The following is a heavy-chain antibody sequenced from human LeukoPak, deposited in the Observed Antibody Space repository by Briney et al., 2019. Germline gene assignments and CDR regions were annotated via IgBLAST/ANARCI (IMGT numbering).Heavy chain of an antibody. J-gene: IGHJ4*02. CDR2: IKQDGSEK. V-gene: IGHV3-7*03. CDR1: GFTFSSYW. D-gene: IGHD6-19*01. CDR3: AREAVAGDPYFDY. Sequence: GGSLRLSCAASGFTFSSYWMSWVRQAPGKGLEWVANIKQDGSEKYYVDSVKGRFTISRDNAKNSLYLQMNSLRAEDTAVYYCAREAVAGDPYFDYWGQGTLVTVSS.